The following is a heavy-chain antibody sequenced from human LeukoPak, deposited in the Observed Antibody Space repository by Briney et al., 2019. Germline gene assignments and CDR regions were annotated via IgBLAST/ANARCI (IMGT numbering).Heavy chain of an antibody. CDR1: GYTFTGYY. J-gene: IGHJ4*02. Sequence: GASVKVSCKASGYTFTGYYMHWVRPAPGQGLEWMGWINPNSGGTNYAQKFQGRVTMTRDTSISTAYMELSRLRSDDTAVYYCARGSSSDYYDSSGRTEGDYWGQGTLVTVSS. CDR2: INPNSGGT. V-gene: IGHV1-2*02. CDR3: ARGSSSDYYDSSGRTEGDY. D-gene: IGHD3-22*01.